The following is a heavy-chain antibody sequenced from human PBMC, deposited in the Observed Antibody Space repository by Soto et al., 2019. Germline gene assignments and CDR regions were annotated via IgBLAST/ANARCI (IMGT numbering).Heavy chain of an antibody. J-gene: IGHJ3*02. Sequence: VQLVESGGGLVKPGGSLRLSCAASGFTFTNAWMTWVRQGPGKGLEWVGRIKSKSDGGTIDYAAPVKGRFTISRDDSKKTLYLQMNSLKTEDTAVYYCTTGPNLRPLAAFDIWGPRDSGHRLF. V-gene: IGHV3-15*01. CDR2: IKSKSDGGTI. CDR1: GFTFTNAW. CDR3: TTGPNLRPLAAFDI.